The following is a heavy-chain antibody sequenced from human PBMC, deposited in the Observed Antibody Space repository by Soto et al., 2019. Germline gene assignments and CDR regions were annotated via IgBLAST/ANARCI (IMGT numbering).Heavy chain of an antibody. D-gene: IGHD2-2*01. CDR1: GFTFSSHW. CDR2: IKTDGSEK. V-gene: IGHV3-7*04. CDR3: TRVHMLAVPAASPWCDP. Sequence: LRLSCAASGFTFSSHWMSWFRRAAGKGLEWVANIKTDGSEKYYADSVKGRFTVSRDNTQNSAFLQMNSLRAEDTAVYYGTRVHMLAVPAASPWCDPWVQLTRVTVSS. J-gene: IGHJ5*02.